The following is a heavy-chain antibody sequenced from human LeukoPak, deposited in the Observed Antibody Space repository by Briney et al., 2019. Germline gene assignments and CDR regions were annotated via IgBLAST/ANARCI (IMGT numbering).Heavy chain of an antibody. CDR2: ISAYNGNT. Sequence: ASVRVSFKASGYTFTSYGISWVRQAPGQGLEWMGWISAYNGNTNYAQELQGRVTMTTDTSTSTAYMELRSLRSDDTAVYYCARSTAAGTMDVWGKGTTVTISS. CDR3: ARSTAAGTMDV. D-gene: IGHD6-13*01. CDR1: GYTFTSYG. J-gene: IGHJ6*04. V-gene: IGHV1-18*01.